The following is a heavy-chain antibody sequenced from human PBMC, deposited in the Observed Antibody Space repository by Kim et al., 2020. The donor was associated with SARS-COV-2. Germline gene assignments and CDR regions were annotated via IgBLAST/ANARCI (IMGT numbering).Heavy chain of an antibody. D-gene: IGHD3-22*01. CDR2: ISSSSSYI. V-gene: IGHV3-21*01. CDR1: GFTFSIYS. Sequence: GGSLRLSCAASGFTFSIYSMNWVRQAPGKGLEWVSSISSSSSYIYYADSVKGRFTISRDNAKNSLYLQMNSLRAEETAVYYCARDSRYDSSGYFNYWGQGTLVTVSS. J-gene: IGHJ4*02. CDR3: ARDSRYDSSGYFNY.